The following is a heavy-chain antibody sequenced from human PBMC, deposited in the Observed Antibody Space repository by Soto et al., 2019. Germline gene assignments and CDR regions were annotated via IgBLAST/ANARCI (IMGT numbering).Heavy chain of an antibody. Sequence: ASVKVSCKASGYTFTGYFMHWVRQAPGQGLEWMGWINPNSGGTNYAQKFQGRVTMTRDTSISTAYMELSRLRSDDTAVYYCAREGRDYGDYGRYPDAFDIWGQGTTVTVSS. J-gene: IGHJ3*02. D-gene: IGHD4-17*01. CDR3: AREGRDYGDYGRYPDAFDI. CDR2: INPNSGGT. V-gene: IGHV1-2*02. CDR1: GYTFTGYF.